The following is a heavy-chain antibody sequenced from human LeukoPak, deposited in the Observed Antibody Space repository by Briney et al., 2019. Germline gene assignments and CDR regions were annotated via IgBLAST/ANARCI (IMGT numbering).Heavy chain of an antibody. CDR3: TRDFVF. CDR1: GFAFSTYW. D-gene: IGHD3-3*01. V-gene: IGHV3-7*01. CDR2: INQDGSVK. Sequence: GGSLRLSCAASGFAFSTYWMDWVRQAPGKGLEWEGNINQDGSVKHYVDSVRGRFTISRDNARNPVYLQMSALRVEDTAVYYCTRDFVFWGQGSLVTASS. J-gene: IGHJ4*02.